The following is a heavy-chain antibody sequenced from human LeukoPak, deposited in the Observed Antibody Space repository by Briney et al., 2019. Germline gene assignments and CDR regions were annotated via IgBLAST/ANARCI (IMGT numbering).Heavy chain of an antibody. Sequence: GGSLRLSCAASGFTFSSYAMHWVRQAPGKGLEWVAFIRYDGSNKYYADSVKGRYTISRDNAKNSLFLQMNSLRTEDTAVYYCANTEYQRLGTDYWGQGTLVTVSS. CDR1: GFTFSSYA. CDR3: ANTEYQRLGTDY. J-gene: IGHJ4*02. D-gene: IGHD2-2*01. CDR2: IRYDGSNK. V-gene: IGHV3-30*02.